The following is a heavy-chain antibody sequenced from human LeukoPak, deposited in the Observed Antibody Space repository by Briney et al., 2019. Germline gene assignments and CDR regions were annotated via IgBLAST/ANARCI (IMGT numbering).Heavy chain of an antibody. J-gene: IGHJ4*02. D-gene: IGHD4-17*01. CDR3: AKVGDFYGDYVGYFDY. V-gene: IGHV3-23*01. CDR2: ISGSVGST. CDR1: GLTFASLA. Sequence: GRSLRPAWVAAGLTFASLAMRWVRQAPGDGLEWVSSISGSVGSTYYTESVKGRFTSSRDNSKNTLYLKMNSLRAEDTAVYYCAKVGDFYGDYVGYFDYWGQGTLVTVSS.